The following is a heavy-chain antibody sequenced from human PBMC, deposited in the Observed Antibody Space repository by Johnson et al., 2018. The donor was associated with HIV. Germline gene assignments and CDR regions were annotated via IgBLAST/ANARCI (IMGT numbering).Heavy chain of an antibody. D-gene: IGHD6-6*01. Sequence: VQLLESGGGVVQPGRSLRLSCAASGFTFSSYAMHWVRQAPGKGLEWVAVISYDGSNKYYADSVKGRFTISRDNSKNTLYLQMNSLSAEDAAVYYCARDSEIAARRKRGAFDIWGQGTMVTVSS. CDR2: ISYDGSNK. CDR1: GFTFSSYA. CDR3: ARDSEIAARRKRGAFDI. J-gene: IGHJ3*02. V-gene: IGHV3-30*04.